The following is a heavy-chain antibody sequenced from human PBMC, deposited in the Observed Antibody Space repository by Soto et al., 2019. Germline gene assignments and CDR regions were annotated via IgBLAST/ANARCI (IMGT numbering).Heavy chain of an antibody. J-gene: IGHJ3*02. V-gene: IGHV4-31*03. CDR3: ARESLIGGDAFDI. Sequence: QVQLQESGPGLVKPSQTLSLTCTVSGGSISSGGYYWSWIRQHPGKGLEWIGYIYYSGSTYYNPSLKSRVTISVDTSKNQFALKLSSVTAADTAVYYCARESLIGGDAFDIWGQGTMVTVSS. CDR1: GGSISSGGYY. CDR2: IYYSGST. D-gene: IGHD2-15*01.